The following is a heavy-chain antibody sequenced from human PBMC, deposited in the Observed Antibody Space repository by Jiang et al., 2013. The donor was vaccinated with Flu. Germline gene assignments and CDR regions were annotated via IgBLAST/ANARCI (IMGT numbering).Heavy chain of an antibody. D-gene: IGHD3-10*01. CDR3: VPTTPMFRGVTPYYFDY. J-gene: IGHJ4*02. CDR1: GYTFTGYY. V-gene: IGHV1-2*02. CDR2: INPNSGDT. Sequence: SVKVSCKTSGYTFTGYYMHWVRQAPGQGLEWMGWINPNSGDTYYAQKFQGRVTMTRDTSISTAYMELSRLRSDDTAVYYCVPTTPMFRGVTPYYFDYWGQGTLVTVSS.